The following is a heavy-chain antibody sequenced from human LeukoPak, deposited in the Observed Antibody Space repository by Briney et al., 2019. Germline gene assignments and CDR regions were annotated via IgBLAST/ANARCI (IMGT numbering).Heavy chain of an antibody. V-gene: IGHV3-53*01. D-gene: IGHD5-18*01. CDR3: AKDLKDVDTAMVDY. CDR1: GFTVSSNY. CDR2: IYSGGST. Sequence: GGSLRLSCAASGFTVSSNYMSWVRQAPGKGLEWVSVIYSGGSTYYADSVKGRFTISRDNSKNTLYLQMNSLRAEDTAVYYCAKDLKDVDTAMVDYWGQGTLITVSS. J-gene: IGHJ4*02.